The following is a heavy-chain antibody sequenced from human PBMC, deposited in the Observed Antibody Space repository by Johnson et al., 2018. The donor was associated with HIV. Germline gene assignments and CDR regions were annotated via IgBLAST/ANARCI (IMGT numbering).Heavy chain of an antibody. Sequence: VQLVESGGGLVQPGGSLRLSCAASGFMFSRYWMSWVRQAPGKGLEWVANIKQDGSEKYYVDSVKGRFTISRDNAKNSLYVQMNSLRAEDTAVYYCARSGPNWAFDIWGQGTMV. V-gene: IGHV3-7*01. D-gene: IGHD1-1*01. CDR1: GFMFSRYW. CDR2: IKQDGSEK. CDR3: ARSGPNWAFDI. J-gene: IGHJ3*02.